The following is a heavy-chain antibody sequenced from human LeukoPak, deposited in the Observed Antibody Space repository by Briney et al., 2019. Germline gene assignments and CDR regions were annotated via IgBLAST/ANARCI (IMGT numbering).Heavy chain of an antibody. D-gene: IGHD3-16*01. Sequence: PSETLSLTCSVSGYSIRSGYSWGWIRQPPGKGLEWIGSISHSGNTYYNLSLKSRVTISLDTSKNQFSLKLNSVTAADTAVYFCARSMISMLKVNWFDPWGQGTLVTVSS. CDR3: ARSMISMLKVNWFDP. V-gene: IGHV4-38-2*01. J-gene: IGHJ5*02. CDR2: ISHSGNT. CDR1: GYSIRSGYS.